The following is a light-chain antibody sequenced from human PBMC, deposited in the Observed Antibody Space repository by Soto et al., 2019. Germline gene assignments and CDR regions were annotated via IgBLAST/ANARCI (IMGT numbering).Light chain of an antibody. CDR3: QKYSIVPV. J-gene: IGKJ3*01. Sequence: DIQMTQSPTSLSASVGDRVTITCRASQGIRNFVAWYQQKPGKAPKLLIYAASTLQSGVPSRFSGGGSGTDFTLTINSLQPEDVATYSCQKYSIVPVFGPGTKVEIK. CDR1: QGIRNF. CDR2: AAS. V-gene: IGKV1-27*01.